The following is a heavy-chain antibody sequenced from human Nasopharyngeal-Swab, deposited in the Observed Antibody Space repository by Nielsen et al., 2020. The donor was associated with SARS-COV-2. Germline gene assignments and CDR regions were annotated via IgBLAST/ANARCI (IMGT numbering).Heavy chain of an antibody. Sequence: GSLRLSCAVYGGSFSGYYWSWIRQLPGKGLEWIGEINHSGSTNYNPSLKSRVTISVDTSKNQFSLKLSSVTAADTAVYYCARGGITFGGVIADYYYYGMDVWGQGTTVTVSS. CDR2: INHSGST. CDR1: GGSFSGYY. J-gene: IGHJ6*02. CDR3: ARGGITFGGVIADYYYYGMDV. D-gene: IGHD3-16*02. V-gene: IGHV4-34*01.